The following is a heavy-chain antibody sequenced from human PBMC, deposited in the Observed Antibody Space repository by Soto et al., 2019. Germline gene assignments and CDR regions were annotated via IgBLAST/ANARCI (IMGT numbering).Heavy chain of an antibody. CDR3: AHTPPGVVSAPPDY. J-gene: IGHJ4*02. CDR1: GFSLSTSGVG. Sequence: QITLKESGPTLVNPTQTLTLTCTFSGFSLSTSGVGVGWIRQPPGKTLEWLALLYWDDDKRYSPSLKSRLTTPKDNTQNQMVLTKTNMEPVNTATYYCAHTPPGVVSAPPDYWGQGTLVTVSS. D-gene: IGHD2-21*01. V-gene: IGHV2-5*02. CDR2: LYWDDDK.